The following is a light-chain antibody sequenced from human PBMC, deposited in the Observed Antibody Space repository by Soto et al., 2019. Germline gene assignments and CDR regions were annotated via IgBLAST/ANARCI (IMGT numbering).Light chain of an antibody. CDR2: DAS. Sequence: MTQSPATLSVSPGERATLSCRASQSVSSYLAWYQQKPGQAPRLLIYDASNRATGIPARFSGSGSGTDFTLTISSLQSEDFAVYYCQQYDNWPWTFGQGTKVDI. J-gene: IGKJ1*01. CDR3: QQYDNWPWT. V-gene: IGKV3D-15*01. CDR1: QSVSSY.